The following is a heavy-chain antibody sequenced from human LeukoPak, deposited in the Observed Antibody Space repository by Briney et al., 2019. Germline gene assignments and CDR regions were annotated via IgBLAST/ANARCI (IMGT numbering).Heavy chain of an antibody. D-gene: IGHD6-13*01. V-gene: IGHV4-39*07. Sequence: SETLSLTCTVSGGSISSGSYFWGWIRQPPGKGLEWIGSIYHSGSTYYNPSLKSRVTISVDTSKNQFSLKLSSVTAADTAVYYCARGPGIAAAYDYWGQGTLVTVSS. CDR3: ARGPGIAAAYDY. J-gene: IGHJ4*02. CDR1: GGSISSGSYF. CDR2: IYHSGST.